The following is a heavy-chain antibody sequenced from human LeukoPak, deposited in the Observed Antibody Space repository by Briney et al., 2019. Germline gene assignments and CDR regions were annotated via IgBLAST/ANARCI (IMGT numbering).Heavy chain of an antibody. J-gene: IGHJ4*02. Sequence: GASVKVSCKTSGYTFTYYVISGVRQAPGQGLEGMGWINAYNGNTNDAQKFQGRVTMTTDTSTSTAYMELRSLRSDDTAVDYCARGDKPYDYWGQGTLVSVSS. CDR3: ARGDKPYDY. V-gene: IGHV1-18*01. CDR2: INAYNGNT. CDR1: GYTFTYYV.